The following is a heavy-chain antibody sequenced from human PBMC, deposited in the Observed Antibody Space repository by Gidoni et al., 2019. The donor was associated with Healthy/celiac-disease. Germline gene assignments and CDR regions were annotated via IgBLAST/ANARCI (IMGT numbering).Heavy chain of an antibody. D-gene: IGHD3-9*01. Sequence: EVQLVESGGGLVKPGGSLRLSCAASGFTFRSYSLIWVRQAPGKGLEWVSSISSSSSYIYYADSVKGRFTISRDNAKNSLYLQMNSLRAEDTAVYYCARDPPYDILTGYFTHYYYYGMDVWGQGTTVTVSS. J-gene: IGHJ6*02. CDR3: ARDPPYDILTGYFTHYYYYGMDV. CDR1: GFTFRSYS. CDR2: ISSSSSYI. V-gene: IGHV3-21*01.